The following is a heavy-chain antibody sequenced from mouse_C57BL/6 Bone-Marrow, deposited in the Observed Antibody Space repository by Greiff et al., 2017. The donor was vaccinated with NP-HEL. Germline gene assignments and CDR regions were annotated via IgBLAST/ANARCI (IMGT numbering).Heavy chain of an antibody. D-gene: IGHD1-1*02. CDR3: TTRGGSYGDYFDY. CDR1: GFTITDDY. J-gene: IGHJ2*01. V-gene: IGHV14-4*01. CDR2: IDPENGDT. Sequence: VQLQQSGAELVRPGASVKLSCTASGFTITDDYMHWVKQRPEQGLEWIGWIDPENGDTDYASKFQGKATLTVDTSSSPAYLQLSSLTSEDTAVYYCTTRGGSYGDYFDYWGQGTTLTVSS.